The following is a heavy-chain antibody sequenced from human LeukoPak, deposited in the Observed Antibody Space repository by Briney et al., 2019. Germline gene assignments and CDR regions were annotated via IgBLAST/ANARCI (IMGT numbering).Heavy chain of an antibody. D-gene: IGHD1-26*01. V-gene: IGHV3-74*01. Sequence: GGSLRLSCAASGFTFSSSSMHWVRQAPGKGLVWVSRIDNDASSTTNADSVKGRFTISRDNAKNTVYLQMNSLRAEDTAIYYCVTLGGGRNYWGQGALVAVSS. J-gene: IGHJ4*02. CDR3: VTLGGGRNY. CDR2: IDNDASST. CDR1: GFTFSSSS.